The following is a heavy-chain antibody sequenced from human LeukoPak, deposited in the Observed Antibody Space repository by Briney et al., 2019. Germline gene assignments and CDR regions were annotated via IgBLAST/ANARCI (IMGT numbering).Heavy chain of an antibody. CDR1: GDSVSINSAA. J-gene: IGHJ5*01. V-gene: IGHV6-1*01. CDR2: TYYRSKWYN. D-gene: IGHD4-23*01. Sequence: SXTLXXTXXISGDSVSINSAAWNWIRQSPSRGXEWLGRTYYRSKWYNDYAVSVKSRITINPDTSKNQFSLQLNSVTPEDTAVYYCGRDWDYGGNGDCFDSWGQGTLVTVSS. CDR3: GRDWDYGGNGDCFDS.